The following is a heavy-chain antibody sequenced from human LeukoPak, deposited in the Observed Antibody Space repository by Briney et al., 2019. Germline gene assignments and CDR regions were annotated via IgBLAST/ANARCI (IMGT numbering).Heavy chain of an antibody. CDR3: ARSKMAYSDFRSGYPQWNWFDP. J-gene: IGHJ5*02. V-gene: IGHV4-39*01. Sequence: WIRQPPGKGLEWIGSIYYSGRTYYNPSLKSRVTISVDTSKNQFSLKLSSVTAADTAVYYCARSKMAYSDFRSGYPQWNWFDPWGQGTLVTVSS. CDR2: IYYSGRT. D-gene: IGHD3-3*01.